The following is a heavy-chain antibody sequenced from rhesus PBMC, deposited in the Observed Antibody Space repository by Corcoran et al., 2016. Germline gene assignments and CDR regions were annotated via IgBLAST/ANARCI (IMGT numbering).Heavy chain of an antibody. CDR2: ISVSVWST. V-gene: IGHV4-173*01. CDR1: GGSISSNY. D-gene: IGHD6-31*01. CDR3: ARGSSGWYYYFDY. J-gene: IGHJ4*01. Sequence: QLQLQESGPGLVKPSETLSLTCAVSGGSISSNYWNWIRQPPGKGLEWIGRISVSVWSTDYNPSLKPLVTISTDTSKNKFSLKLSSVTAADTAVYYCARGSSGWYYYFDYWGQGVLVTVSS.